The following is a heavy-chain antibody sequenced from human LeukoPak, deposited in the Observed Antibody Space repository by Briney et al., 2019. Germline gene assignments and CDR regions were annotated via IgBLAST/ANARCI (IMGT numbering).Heavy chain of an antibody. CDR1: GFTFDDYA. J-gene: IGHJ3*02. D-gene: IGHD1-14*01. V-gene: IGHV3-9*03. CDR2: ISWNSGSI. CDR3: AKDKHLYDRTGAFDI. Sequence: VRSLRLSCAASGFTFDDYAMLWVRQAPGKCLEWVSGISWNSGSIGYADSVKCRFTISRDNAKNSLYLQMNSLRAEDMALYYCAKDKHLYDRTGAFDIWGQGTMVTVSS.